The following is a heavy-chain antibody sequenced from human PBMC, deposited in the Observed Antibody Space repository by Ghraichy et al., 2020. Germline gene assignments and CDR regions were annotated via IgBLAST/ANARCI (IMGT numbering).Heavy chain of an antibody. CDR2: INADNGNT. CDR3: ARGNGYNFIDD. V-gene: IGHV1-3*01. Sequence: ASVKVSCKASGYTFSSYAMHWVRQAPGQRLEWMGWINADNGNTKYSQKFQGRVTITRDTSASTAYTKVSSLRSEDTAVFYCARGNGYNFIDDWGQGTLVTVSS. D-gene: IGHD5-24*01. CDR1: GYTFSSYA. J-gene: IGHJ4*02.